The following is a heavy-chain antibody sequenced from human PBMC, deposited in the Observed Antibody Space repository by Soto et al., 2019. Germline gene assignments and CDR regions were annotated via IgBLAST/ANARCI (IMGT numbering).Heavy chain of an antibody. D-gene: IGHD2-8*02. J-gene: IGHJ4*02. Sequence: EVQLVESGGGLVKPGGSLRLSCAASGFTFTTYSINWVRQAPGKGLEWVSSISSGSSYRYYADSVKGRFTISRDNAKNSLYLQMNILKAEDTSVYFCARAIDHRYCAGGSCYYDYWGQGTLVTVSS. V-gene: IGHV3-21*01. CDR3: ARAIDHRYCAGGSCYYDY. CDR1: GFTFTTYS. CDR2: ISSGSSYR.